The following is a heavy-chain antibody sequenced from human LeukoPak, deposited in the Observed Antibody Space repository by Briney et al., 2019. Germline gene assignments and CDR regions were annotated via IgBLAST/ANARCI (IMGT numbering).Heavy chain of an antibody. J-gene: IGHJ6*02. Sequence: GGSLRLSCAASEFTFSSYRMNWVRQAPGKGLEWVSSISSRSITINYADSAKGRFTISRDNAKNSLYLQMNSLRAEDTAVYYCAREHYGMDVWGQGTTVTVSS. CDR3: AREHYGMDV. V-gene: IGHV3-48*04. CDR1: EFTFSSYR. CDR2: ISSRSITI.